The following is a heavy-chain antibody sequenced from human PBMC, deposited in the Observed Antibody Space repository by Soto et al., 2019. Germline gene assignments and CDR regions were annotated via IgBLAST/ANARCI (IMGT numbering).Heavy chain of an antibody. CDR2: ISAYNGNT. J-gene: IGHJ5*02. D-gene: IGHD2-2*01. CDR1: GYTFTSYG. CDR3: ARRPAARYCSSTRWCRCFDP. V-gene: IGHV1-18*01. Sequence: ASVKVSCKASGYTFTSYGISWVRQAPGQGLEWMGWISAYNGNTNYAQKLQGRVTVTTDTSTSTAYMELRSLRSDDTAVYYCARRPAARYCSSTRWCRCFDPWCQGTLVTVSS.